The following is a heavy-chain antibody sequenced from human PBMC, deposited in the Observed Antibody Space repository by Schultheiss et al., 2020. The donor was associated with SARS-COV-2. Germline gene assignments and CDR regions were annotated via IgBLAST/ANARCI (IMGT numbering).Heavy chain of an antibody. J-gene: IGHJ4*02. CDR1: GFTFSSYA. Sequence: GGSLRLSCAASGFTFSSYAMHWVRQAPGKGLEWVAVISYDGSNKYYADSVKGRFTISRDNSKNTLYLQMNSLRAEDTAVYYCAKELNYYDSSGPLDYWGQGTLVTVSS. CDR2: ISYDGSNK. D-gene: IGHD3-22*01. CDR3: AKELNYYDSSGPLDY. V-gene: IGHV3-30*07.